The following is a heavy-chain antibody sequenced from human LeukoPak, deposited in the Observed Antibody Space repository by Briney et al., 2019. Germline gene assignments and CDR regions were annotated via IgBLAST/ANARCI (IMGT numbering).Heavy chain of an antibody. V-gene: IGHV1-8*01. CDR1: GYTFTSYD. Sequence: ASVKVSCKASGYTFTSYDINWVRQATGQGLEWMGWMNPNSGNTGYAQKFQGRVTMTRNTSISTAYMELSSLRSEDTAVYYCARGTRGRCSSTSCPSVYYYYYTDVWGKGTTVTVSS. D-gene: IGHD2-2*01. J-gene: IGHJ6*03. CDR3: ARGTRGRCSSTSCPSVYYYYYTDV. CDR2: MNPNSGNT.